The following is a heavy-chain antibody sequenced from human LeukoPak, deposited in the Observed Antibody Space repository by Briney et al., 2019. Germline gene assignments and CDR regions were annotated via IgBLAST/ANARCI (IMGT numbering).Heavy chain of an antibody. CDR2: INPKSGGT. CDR3: ARGGGNFDY. Sequence: ASVKVSCKASGYTFTDYFMNWVRQAPGQGLEWMGWINPKSGGTVYAQKFQGRVTMTRDTSSSTAYMELSRLRSEDTAVYYCARGGGNFDYWGQGTLVTVSS. J-gene: IGHJ4*02. V-gene: IGHV1-2*02. CDR1: GYTFTDYF. D-gene: IGHD1-14*01.